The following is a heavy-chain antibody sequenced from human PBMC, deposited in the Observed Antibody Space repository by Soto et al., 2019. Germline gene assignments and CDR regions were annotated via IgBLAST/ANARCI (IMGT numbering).Heavy chain of an antibody. Sequence: RASVKVSCKASGGTFSSYAISWVRQAPGQGLEWMGGIIPIYGTANYAQKFQGRVTITADESTGTAYMELSSLRSDDTAVYYCARVVRGVGVVNFFGWFDPGGQGTPVTV. V-gene: IGHV1-69*13. CDR3: ARVVRGVGVVNFFGWFDP. J-gene: IGHJ5*02. CDR1: GGTFSSYA. CDR2: IIPIYGTA. D-gene: IGHD3-3*01.